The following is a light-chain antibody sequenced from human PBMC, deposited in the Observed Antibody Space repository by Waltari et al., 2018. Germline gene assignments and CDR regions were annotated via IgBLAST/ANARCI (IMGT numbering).Light chain of an antibody. Sequence: EIVLTQSPGTLSLSPGEGATLSCRTSQTIRTTYLAWYKQKPGQAPTLLIYGAFTRATGIPDRFTGSGSGTDFSLTISSLEPEDFATYYCQQNDVSPLTFGGGTKVEIK. V-gene: IGKV3-20*01. J-gene: IGKJ4*01. CDR1: QTIRTTY. CDR2: GAF. CDR3: QQNDVSPLT.